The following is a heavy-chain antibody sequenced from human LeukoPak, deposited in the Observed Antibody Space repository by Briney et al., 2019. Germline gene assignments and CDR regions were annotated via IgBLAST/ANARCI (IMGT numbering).Heavy chain of an antibody. V-gene: IGHV3-74*01. Sequence: PGGSLRLSCAASGLTFHNTWMHWIRQAPGKGLVWVSRIISDGITTTYADSVKGRFTISRDNAKNVLYLQLNSLRADDTAVYYCARDQVTTVTTQWGSYAFDIWGQGTMVTVSS. J-gene: IGHJ3*02. CDR3: ARDQVTTVTTQWGSYAFDI. D-gene: IGHD4-17*01. CDR1: GLTFHNTW. CDR2: IISDGITT.